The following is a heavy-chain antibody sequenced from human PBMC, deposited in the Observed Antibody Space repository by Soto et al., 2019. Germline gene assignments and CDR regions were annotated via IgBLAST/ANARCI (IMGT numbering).Heavy chain of an antibody. V-gene: IGHV4-39*01. D-gene: IGHD2-2*01. CDR3: AHQPGGRIVVVPAATTIYYMDV. CDR2: IYYSGST. J-gene: IGHJ6*03. Sequence: QLQLQESGPGLVKPSETLSLTCTVSGGSISSSSYYWGWIRQPPGKGLEWIGSIYYSGSTYYNPSLKSRVTISVDTSKNQFSLKLSSVTAADTAVYYCAHQPGGRIVVVPAATTIYYMDVWGKGTTVTVSS. CDR1: GGSISSSSYY.